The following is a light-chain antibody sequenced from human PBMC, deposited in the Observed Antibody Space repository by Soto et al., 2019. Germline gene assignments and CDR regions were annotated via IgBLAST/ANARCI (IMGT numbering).Light chain of an antibody. CDR2: SSN. V-gene: IGLV1-44*01. Sequence: QSVLTQPPSASGTPGQRVTISCSGSSSNIGSNTVKWYQQLPGTAPKLLIYSSNKRPSGVPDRFSGSKSGTSASLAISGLQSEDEADYYCAAWDDSLNGWVFGGGTKLTVL. J-gene: IGLJ3*02. CDR1: SSNIGSNT. CDR3: AAWDDSLNGWV.